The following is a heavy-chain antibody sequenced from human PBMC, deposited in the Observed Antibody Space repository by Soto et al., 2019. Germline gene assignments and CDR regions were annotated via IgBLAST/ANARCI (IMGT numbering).Heavy chain of an antibody. CDR1: GGSFSGYY. CDR3: ARGIVGAAYFDY. J-gene: IGHJ4*02. CDR2: INHSGST. D-gene: IGHD1-26*01. V-gene: IGHV4-34*01. Sequence: SETLSLTCAVYGGSFSGYYWSWIRQPPGKGLEWIGEINHSGSTNYNPSLKSRVTISVDTSKNQFSLKLSSVTAADTAVYYCARGIVGAAYFDYWGQGTLVT.